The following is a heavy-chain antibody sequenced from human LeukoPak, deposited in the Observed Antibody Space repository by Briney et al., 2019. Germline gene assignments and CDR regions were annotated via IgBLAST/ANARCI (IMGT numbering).Heavy chain of an antibody. Sequence: GGSLRLSCAASGFTFSGYGMHWVRQAPGKGLEWVAFIRLDGSDEYYGDSVKGRFTISRDNSKNTLYLQMNSLRPEDTAVYYCVRDHSQNFDYWGQGTLVTVSS. V-gene: IGHV3-30*02. CDR3: VRDHSQNFDY. CDR1: GFTFSGYG. J-gene: IGHJ4*02. CDR2: IRLDGSDE. D-gene: IGHD5-18*01.